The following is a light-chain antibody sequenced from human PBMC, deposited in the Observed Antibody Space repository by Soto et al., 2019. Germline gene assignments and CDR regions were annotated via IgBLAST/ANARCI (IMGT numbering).Light chain of an antibody. CDR1: QIVLYSSNNKNY. J-gene: IGKJ5*01. CDR2: WAS. CDR3: QQYYSTPPIT. V-gene: IGKV4-1*01. Sequence: DIVMTQSPDSLSVSLGERATINCKSSQIVLYSSNNKNYLAWYQQKPGQPPKLLIYWASTRESGVPDRFSGSGSGTDFTLTISSLQAEDVAVYYCQQYYSTPPITFGQGTRLEIK.